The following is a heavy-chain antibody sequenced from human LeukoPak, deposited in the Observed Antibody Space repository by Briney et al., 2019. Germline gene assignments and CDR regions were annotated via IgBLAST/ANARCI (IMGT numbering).Heavy chain of an antibody. Sequence: SETLSLTCAISGGSISGTPYYWGWIRHPPGKGLEWIGSIYYSGSTYYNPSLKSRLTISVDTSKNQFSLKLSSVTAADTAVYYCARASTIFGHFAYWGRGTLVTVSS. CDR1: GGSISGTPYY. V-gene: IGHV4-39*07. CDR3: ARASTIFGHFAY. CDR2: IYYSGST. D-gene: IGHD3-3*01. J-gene: IGHJ4*02.